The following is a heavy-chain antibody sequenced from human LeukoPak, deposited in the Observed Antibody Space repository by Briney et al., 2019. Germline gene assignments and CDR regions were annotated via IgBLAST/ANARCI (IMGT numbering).Heavy chain of an antibody. CDR1: GFTFSSYG. V-gene: IGHV3-30*18. D-gene: IGHD4-17*01. J-gene: IGHJ4*02. Sequence: GGSLRLSCAASGFTFSSYGMHWVRQAPGKGLEWVAVISYDGSNKYYADSVKGRFTISRDNSKNTLYLQMNSLRAEDTAVYYCAKEPTYDYGDYVGSNYWGQGTLVTVSS. CDR3: AKEPTYDYGDYVGSNY. CDR2: ISYDGSNK.